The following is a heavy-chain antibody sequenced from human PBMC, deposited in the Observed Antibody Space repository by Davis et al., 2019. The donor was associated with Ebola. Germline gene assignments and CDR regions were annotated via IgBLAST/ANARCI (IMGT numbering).Heavy chain of an antibody. J-gene: IGHJ4*02. D-gene: IGHD3-22*01. CDR2: ISWNSGSI. V-gene: IGHV3-9*01. CDR3: AKDRYDSSGYYHLDFDY. CDR1: GFTFDDYA. Sequence: SLKIPCAASGFTFDDYAMHWVRQAPGKGLEWVSGISWNSGSIGYADSVKGRFTISRDNAKNSLYLQMNSLRAEDTALYYCAKDRYDSSGYYHLDFDYWGQGTLVTVSS.